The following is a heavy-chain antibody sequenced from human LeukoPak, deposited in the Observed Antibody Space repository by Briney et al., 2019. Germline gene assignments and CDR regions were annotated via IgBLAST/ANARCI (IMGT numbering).Heavy chain of an antibody. CDR1: GGTFSSYA. V-gene: IGHV1-69*05. CDR2: IIPIFGTA. CDR3: ARSIMITFGGVYYFDY. Sequence: SVKVSCKASGGTFSSYAISWVRQAPGQGLEWMGGIIPIFGTANYTQKFQGRVTITTDESTSTAYMELSSLRSEDTAVYYCARSIMITFGGVYYFDYWGQGTLVTVSS. J-gene: IGHJ4*02. D-gene: IGHD3-16*01.